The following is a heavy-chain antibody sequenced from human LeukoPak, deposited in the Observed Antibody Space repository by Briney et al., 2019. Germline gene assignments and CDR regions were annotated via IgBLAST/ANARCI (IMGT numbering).Heavy chain of an antibody. CDR2: ISYDGSNK. CDR3: AKGRLGATDWYFDL. J-gene: IGHJ2*01. Sequence: GGSLRRSCAASGLTFSSYGMHWVRQAPGKGLEWVAVISYDGSNKYYADSVKGRFTITRDNSKNTLYLHMNSLRAEDTAVYYCAKGRLGATDWYFDLWGRGTLVTVSS. V-gene: IGHV3-30*18. D-gene: IGHD1-26*01. CDR1: GLTFSSYG.